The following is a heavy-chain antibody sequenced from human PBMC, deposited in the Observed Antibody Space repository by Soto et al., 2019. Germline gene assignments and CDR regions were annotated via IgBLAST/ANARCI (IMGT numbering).Heavy chain of an antibody. CDR1: GFTFSSYW. CDR2: IKQDGSEK. Sequence: AGGSLRLSCAASGFTFSSYWMSWVRQAPGKGLEWVANIKQDGSEKYYVDSVKGRFTISRDNAKNSLYLQMNSLRAEDTAVYYCARDHYDSSGDYGMDVWGQGTTVTVSS. CDR3: ARDHYDSSGDYGMDV. V-gene: IGHV3-7*03. D-gene: IGHD3-22*01. J-gene: IGHJ6*02.